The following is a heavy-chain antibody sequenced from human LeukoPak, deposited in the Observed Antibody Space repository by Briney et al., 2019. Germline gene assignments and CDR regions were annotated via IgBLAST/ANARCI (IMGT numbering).Heavy chain of an antibody. D-gene: IGHD1-14*01. CDR2: IYYSGST. J-gene: IGHJ6*02. V-gene: IGHV4-59*01. Sequence: SETPSLTCSVSGGSISSYYWSWIRQPPGKGLEWIGYIYYSGSTNYNPSLKSRVTISVDTSKNQFSLKLSSVTAADTAVYYCARGQNQYYYYGMDVWGQGTTVTVSS. CDR1: GGSISSYY. CDR3: ARGQNQYYYYGMDV.